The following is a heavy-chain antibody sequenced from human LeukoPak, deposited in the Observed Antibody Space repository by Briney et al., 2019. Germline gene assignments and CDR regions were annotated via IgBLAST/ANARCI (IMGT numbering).Heavy chain of an antibody. CDR3: AKDVAAADYYYYGMDV. CDR2: ISGSGGST. J-gene: IGHJ6*02. D-gene: IGHD6-13*01. Sequence: PGGSLRVSCAASGFSFSSYAMSWVRQAPGKGLEWVSAISGSGGSTYYADSVKGRFTISRDNSKNTLYLQMNSLRAEDTAVYYCAKDVAAADYYYYGMDVWGQGTTVTVSS. V-gene: IGHV3-23*01. CDR1: GFSFSSYA.